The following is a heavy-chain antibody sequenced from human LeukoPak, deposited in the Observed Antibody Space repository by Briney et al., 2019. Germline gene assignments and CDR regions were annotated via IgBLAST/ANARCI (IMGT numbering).Heavy chain of an antibody. J-gene: IGHJ4*02. CDR2: IKSKIDGGTT. CDR1: GFTFSNAW. CDR3: ARDSSSWYVSD. D-gene: IGHD6-13*01. Sequence: GGSLRLSCAASGFTFSNAWMSWVRQAPGKGLEWLGRIKSKIDGGTTDDAAPVKGRFTISRDDSKSTVYLQMNSLRAEDTAVYYCARDSSSWYVSDWGQGTLVTVSS. V-gene: IGHV3-15*01.